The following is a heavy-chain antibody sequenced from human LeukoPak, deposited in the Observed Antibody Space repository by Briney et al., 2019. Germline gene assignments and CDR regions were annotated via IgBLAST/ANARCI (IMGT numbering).Heavy chain of an antibody. CDR1: GFTFSSHA. Sequence: GGSLRLSCAASGFTFSSHAMSWVRQAPGKGLEWVSAISGSGGSTYYADSVKGRFTISRDNSKNTLYLQMNSLRAEDTAVYYCAKDYGSGSYFDYWGQGTLVTVSS. CDR2: ISGSGGST. CDR3: AKDYGSGSYFDY. D-gene: IGHD3-10*01. J-gene: IGHJ4*02. V-gene: IGHV3-23*01.